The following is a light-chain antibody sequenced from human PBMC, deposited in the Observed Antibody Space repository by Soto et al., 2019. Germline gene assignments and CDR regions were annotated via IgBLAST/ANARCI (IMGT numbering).Light chain of an antibody. V-gene: IGKV1-12*01. J-gene: IGKJ5*01. Sequence: DIQMTQSPSSVSASVGDRVPITCRARQGLSSWLSWYQQKPGKGPKLLIYAASSLQSGVPSRFSGSGSGTDFTRTISSLQPEDFATDYCQQSNSFPITFGQGTRLEIK. CDR2: AAS. CDR3: QQSNSFPIT. CDR1: QGLSSW.